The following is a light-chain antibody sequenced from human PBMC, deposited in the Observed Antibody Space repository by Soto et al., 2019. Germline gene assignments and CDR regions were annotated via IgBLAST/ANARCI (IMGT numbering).Light chain of an antibody. CDR2: AAS. J-gene: IGKJ4*02. V-gene: IGKV1-39*01. CDR3: QQSDSTPPT. Sequence: DIQMTQSPSSLSASVGDRVTITCRASQSISSYLNWYQQKPGKAPKLLIYAASSLQSGVPSRFSGSGSGTDFTLTISSLQPVDFATYYCQQSDSTPPTFGGGTKVEIK. CDR1: QSISSY.